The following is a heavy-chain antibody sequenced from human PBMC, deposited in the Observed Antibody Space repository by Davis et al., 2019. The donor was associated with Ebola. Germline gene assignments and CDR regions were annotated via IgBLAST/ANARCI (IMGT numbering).Heavy chain of an antibody. Sequence: GGSLRLSCEASGFTFSTCAMSWVRQAPGKGLEWVSAISGSGGSTFYADSVKGRFTISRDNSKNTLYLQMNSLRAEVTAVYYCANWVLVGPTTWGQGTLVTVSS. D-gene: IGHD1-26*01. J-gene: IGHJ5*02. CDR1: GFTFSTCA. CDR3: ANWVLVGPTT. V-gene: IGHV3-23*01. CDR2: ISGSGGST.